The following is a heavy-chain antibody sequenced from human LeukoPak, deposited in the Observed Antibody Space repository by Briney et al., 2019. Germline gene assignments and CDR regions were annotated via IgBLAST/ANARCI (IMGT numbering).Heavy chain of an antibody. V-gene: IGHV4-34*01. CDR3: AVRLEGAAPFDY. Sequence: SETLSLTCAVYGGSFSGYYWSWIRQPPGKGLEWIGEINHSGSTNYNPSLKSRVTISVDTSKNQFFLKLSSVTAADTSVYYCAVRLEGAAPFDYWGQGTHVTVSS. D-gene: IGHD1-26*01. CDR2: INHSGST. J-gene: IGHJ4*02. CDR1: GGSFSGYY.